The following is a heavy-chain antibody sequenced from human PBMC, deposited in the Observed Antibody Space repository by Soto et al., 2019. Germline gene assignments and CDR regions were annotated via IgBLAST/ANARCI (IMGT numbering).Heavy chain of an antibody. V-gene: IGHV3-23*01. J-gene: IGHJ6*01. CDR1: GFTFSSDA. CDR2: ISGSGGST. Sequence: PGGSLRLSWTASGFTFSSDAMSWVRQAPGKGLEWVSAISGSGGSTYYADSVKGRFTISRDNSKNTLYLQMNSLRAEDTAVYYCAKVWLAADPYYCYVMSVRAQGTTVPVS. D-gene: IGHD6-13*01. CDR3: AKVWLAADPYYCYVMSV.